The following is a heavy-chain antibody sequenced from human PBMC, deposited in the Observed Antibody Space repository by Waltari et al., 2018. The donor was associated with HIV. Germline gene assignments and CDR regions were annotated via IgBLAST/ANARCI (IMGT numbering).Heavy chain of an antibody. D-gene: IGHD2-21*02. CDR2: MNDGGKS. CDR3: ARGPRPSTVTAPGWYFDL. Sequence: QVDLQQWGTGLLKPSETLSRPCAVYGGSFTGHYWRWIRETPGEGLQWIGEMNDGGKSNYNPTLKSRAVMTIDPSKKQFSLKLKSVTAADTGVYYCARGPRPSTVTAPGWYFDLWGRGTLVTVSS. V-gene: IGHV4-34*02. CDR1: GGSFTGHY. J-gene: IGHJ2*01.